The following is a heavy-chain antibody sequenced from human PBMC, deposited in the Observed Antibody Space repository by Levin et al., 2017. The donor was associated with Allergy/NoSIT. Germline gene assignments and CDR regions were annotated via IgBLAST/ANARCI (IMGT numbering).Heavy chain of an antibody. CDR1: GYTFTRYY. Sequence: AGGSLRLSCKASGYTFTRYYMHWVRQAPGQGLEWMGVIKPSGDSTSYAQKFQGRVTMTRDTSTSTVYLELSSLRSEDTAVYYCARSSTAMVTGGFDYWGQGTLVTVSS. V-gene: IGHV1-46*01. CDR3: ARSSTAMVTGGFDY. CDR2: IKPSGDST. J-gene: IGHJ4*02. D-gene: IGHD5-18*01.